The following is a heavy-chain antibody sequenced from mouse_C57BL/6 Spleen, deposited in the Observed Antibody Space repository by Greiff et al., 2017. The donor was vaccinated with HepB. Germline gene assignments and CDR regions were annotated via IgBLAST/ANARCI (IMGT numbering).Heavy chain of an antibody. D-gene: IGHD2-2*01. CDR1: GFNIKDYY. J-gene: IGHJ2*01. V-gene: IGHV14-1*01. Sequence: VQLKQSGAELVRPGASVKLSCTASGFNIKDYYMHWVKQRPEQGLEWIGRIDPEDGDTEYAPKFQGKATMTADTSSNTAYLQLSSLTSEDTAVYYCTINLVTTLFDYWGQGTTLTVSS. CDR3: TINLVTTLFDY. CDR2: IDPEDGDT.